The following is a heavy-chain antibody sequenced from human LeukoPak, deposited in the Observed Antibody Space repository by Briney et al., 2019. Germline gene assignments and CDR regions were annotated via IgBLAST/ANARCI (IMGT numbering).Heavy chain of an antibody. CDR2: ISSNGGST. CDR1: GFTFSSYA. V-gene: IGHV3-64*01. J-gene: IGHJ4*02. Sequence: GGSLRLSCAASGFTFSSYAMHWVRQAPGKGLEYVSAISSNGGSTYYANSVKGRFTISRDNSKNTLYLQMDSLREEDMAVYYCARAWFGEAYDYWGQGTLVTVSS. D-gene: IGHD3-10*01. CDR3: ARAWFGEAYDY.